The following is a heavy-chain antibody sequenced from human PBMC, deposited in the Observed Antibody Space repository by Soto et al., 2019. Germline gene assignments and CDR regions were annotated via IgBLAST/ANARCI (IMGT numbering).Heavy chain of an antibody. D-gene: IGHD6-19*01. CDR3: ARERLAVAGKGGWFDP. CDR1: GASIISSSYY. Sequence: PSVTLSLTCTLSGASIISSSYYWGWIRQPPGKGLEWIGSINYSGSTYYNPSLKSRVTISADTSKNQFSLKLRSVTAADTAVYYCARERLAVAGKGGWFDPWGQETLVTVSS. V-gene: IGHV4-39*02. CDR2: INYSGST. J-gene: IGHJ5*02.